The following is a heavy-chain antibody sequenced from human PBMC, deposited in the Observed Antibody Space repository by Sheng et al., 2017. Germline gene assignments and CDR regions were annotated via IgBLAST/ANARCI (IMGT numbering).Heavy chain of an antibody. CDR3: AREGSDGSYLNY. J-gene: IGHJ4*02. Sequence: EVQLVESGGGLVQPGGSLRLSCATSGFTFSSYWMSWVRQAPEKGLEWVANINQDESEEYYVDSVKGRFTISRDNAKNSLYLQINSLRAEDTAVYYCAREGSDGSYLNYWGQGTLVTVSS. CDR1: GFTFSSYW. D-gene: IGHD1-26*01. V-gene: IGHV3-7*01. CDR2: INQDESEE.